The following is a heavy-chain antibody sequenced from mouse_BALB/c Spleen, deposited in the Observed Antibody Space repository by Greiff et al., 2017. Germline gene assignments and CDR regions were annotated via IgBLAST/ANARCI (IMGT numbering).Heavy chain of an antibody. Sequence: QVQLQQSGAELMKPGASVKISCKATGYTFSSYWIEWVKQRPGHGLEWIGEILPGSGSTNYNEKFKGKATFTADTSSNTAYMQLSSLTSEDSAVYYCARCYYPYYFDNWGQGTTLTVSS. J-gene: IGHJ2*01. D-gene: IGHD1-1*01. CDR3: ARCYYPYYFDN. V-gene: IGHV1-9*01. CDR2: ILPGSGST. CDR1: GYTFSSYW.